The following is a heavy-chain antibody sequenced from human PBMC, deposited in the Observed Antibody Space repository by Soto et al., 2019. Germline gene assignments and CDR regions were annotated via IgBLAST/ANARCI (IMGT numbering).Heavy chain of an antibody. D-gene: IGHD4-17*01. Sequence: PSETLSLTCSVSGGSVNTGGYYWNWLRQFPGKDLEWIGNIYHSGSTYYNPSLKSRVTISVDRSKNQFSLKLSSVTAADTAVYYCARSQTTVTSYDYWGQGTLVTVS. J-gene: IGHJ4*02. CDR2: IYHSGST. CDR1: GGSVNTGGYY. CDR3: ARSQTTVTSYDY. V-gene: IGHV4-30-2*06.